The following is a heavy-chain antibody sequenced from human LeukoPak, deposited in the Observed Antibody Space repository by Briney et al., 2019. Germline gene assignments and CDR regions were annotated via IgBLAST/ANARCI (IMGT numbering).Heavy chain of an antibody. CDR3: ARAGTGWELLGGYYYYYMDV. V-gene: IGHV4-59*01. CDR2: ISYTGST. J-gene: IGHJ6*03. D-gene: IGHD1-26*01. CDR1: GGSISTSY. Sequence: PSETLSLTCTVSGGSISTSYWNWIRQSPGKGLEWIGYISYTGSTNYNPSLKSRVTISLDTSKNQFSLKMRSVTAADTAVYYCARAGTGWELLGGYYYYYMDVWGKGTTVTISS.